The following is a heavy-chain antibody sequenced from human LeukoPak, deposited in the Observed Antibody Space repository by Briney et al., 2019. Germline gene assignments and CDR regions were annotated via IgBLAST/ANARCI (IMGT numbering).Heavy chain of an antibody. CDR1: EFTFSDAW. D-gene: IGHD6-19*01. V-gene: IGHV3-15*01. CDR2: IISKTDGGTT. J-gene: IGHJ4*02. CDR3: AKYSSGSFDY. Sequence: GGSLRLSGAASEFTFSDAWMDWVRQAPGKGLEWVGRIISKTDGGTTDYAAPVKGRFTISRDDSKNTLFLQMSSLKTEDTAVYYCAKYSSGSFDYWGQGTLVTVSS.